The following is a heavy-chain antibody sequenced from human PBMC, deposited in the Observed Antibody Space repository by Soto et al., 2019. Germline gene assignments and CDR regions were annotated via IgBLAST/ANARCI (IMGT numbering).Heavy chain of an antibody. CDR1: GFTFSSYG. D-gene: IGHD4-17*01. Sequence: QVQLVESGGGVVQPGRSLRLSCAASGFTFSSYGMHWVRQAPSKGLEWVAVISYDGSNKYYADSVKGRFTISRDNSKNTLYLQMNSLRAEDTAVYYCAKMYERYGEYLDYWGQGTLVTVSS. V-gene: IGHV3-30*18. J-gene: IGHJ4*02. CDR3: AKMYERYGEYLDY. CDR2: ISYDGSNK.